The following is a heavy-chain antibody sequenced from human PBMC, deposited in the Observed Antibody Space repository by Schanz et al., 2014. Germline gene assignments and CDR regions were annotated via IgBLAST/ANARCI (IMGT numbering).Heavy chain of an antibody. Sequence: EVQLVESGGGLVQPGGSLRLSCAASGFTFSGYSMNWVRQAPGRGLEWVSGISGSGASTYYADSVKGRFTISRDNSKNSLYLQMNSLRAEDTAVYYCARIGGSVFDYWAQGTLVTVSS. V-gene: IGHV3-23*04. J-gene: IGHJ4*02. CDR2: ISGSGAST. CDR3: ARIGGSVFDY. CDR1: GFTFSGYS. D-gene: IGHD3-10*01.